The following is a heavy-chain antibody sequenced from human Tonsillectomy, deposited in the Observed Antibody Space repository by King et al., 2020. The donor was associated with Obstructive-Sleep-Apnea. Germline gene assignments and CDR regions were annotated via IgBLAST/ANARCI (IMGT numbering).Heavy chain of an antibody. CDR3: AREKLRYFDWLPELYFDY. V-gene: IGHV4-59*01. D-gene: IGHD3-9*01. Sequence: VQLQESGPGLVKPSETLSLTCTVSGGSISSYYWSWIRQPPGKGLEWIGYIYYSGSTNYNPSLKSRVTISVDTSKNQFSLKLSSVTAADTAVYYCAREKLRYFDWLPELYFDYWGQGTLVTVSS. J-gene: IGHJ4*02. CDR2: IYYSGST. CDR1: GGSISSYY.